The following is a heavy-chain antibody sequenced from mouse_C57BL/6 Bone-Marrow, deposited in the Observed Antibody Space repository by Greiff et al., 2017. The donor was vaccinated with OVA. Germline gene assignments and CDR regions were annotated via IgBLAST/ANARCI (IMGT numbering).Heavy chain of an antibody. D-gene: IGHD1-1*01. CDR3: ARPALSSVVATNTWYFDV. CDR1: GYTFTSYW. CDR2: IDPSDSET. V-gene: IGHV1-52*01. Sequence: QVQLQQPGAELVRPGSSVKLSCKASGYTFTSYWMHWVKQRPIQGLEWIGNIDPSDSETHYNQKFKDKATLTVDKSSSTAYMQLSSLTSEDSAVYYCARPALSSVVATNTWYFDVWGTGTTVTVSS. J-gene: IGHJ1*03.